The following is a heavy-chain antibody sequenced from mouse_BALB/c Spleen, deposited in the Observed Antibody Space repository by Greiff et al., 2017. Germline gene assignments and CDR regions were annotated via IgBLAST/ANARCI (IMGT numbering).Heavy chain of an antibody. CDR3: ARHDYGSSYYWYFDV. Sequence: LKESGGGLVKLGGSLKLSCAASGFTFSSYYMSWVRQTPEKRLELVAAINSNGGSTYYPDTVKGRFTISRDNAKNTLYLQMSSLKSEDTALYYCARHDYGSSYYWYFDVWGAGTTVTVSS. V-gene: IGHV5-6-2*01. D-gene: IGHD1-1*01. J-gene: IGHJ1*01. CDR1: GFTFSSYY. CDR2: INSNGGST.